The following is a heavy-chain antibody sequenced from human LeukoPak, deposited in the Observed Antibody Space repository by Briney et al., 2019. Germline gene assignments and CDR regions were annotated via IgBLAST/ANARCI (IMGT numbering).Heavy chain of an antibody. Sequence: PGGSLRLSCAASGFTFSGYSLNWVRQAPGKGLEWVSYITRNSETIYCADSVKGRFTISRDNAKKLLFLQMNSLRTEDTAVYYCATNGDYPFDSWGQGTLVTVSS. D-gene: IGHD4-17*01. CDR3: ATNGDYPFDS. CDR1: GFTFSGYS. CDR2: ITRNSETI. V-gene: IGHV3-48*01. J-gene: IGHJ4*02.